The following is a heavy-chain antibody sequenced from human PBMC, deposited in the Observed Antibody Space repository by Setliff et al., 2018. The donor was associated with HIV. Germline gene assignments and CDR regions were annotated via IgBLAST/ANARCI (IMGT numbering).Heavy chain of an antibody. CDR1: GGSINNYY. CDR2: IYYSGST. Sequence: SETLSLTCTVSGGSINNYYWSWIRQPPGKGLEWIGYIYYSGSTNYNPSLKSRVTISVDTSKNQFSLKLSSVTAADTAVYYCARGRKRDGYNFYYYYMDVWDKGTTVTVSS. D-gene: IGHD5-12*01. J-gene: IGHJ6*03. V-gene: IGHV4-59*12. CDR3: ARGRKRDGYNFYYYYMDV.